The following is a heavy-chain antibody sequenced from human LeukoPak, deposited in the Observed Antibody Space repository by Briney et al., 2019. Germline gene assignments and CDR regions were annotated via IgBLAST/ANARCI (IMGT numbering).Heavy chain of an antibody. CDR1: GYTFTGYY. CDR2: INPNSGGT. CDR3: ARDLGGGWWELLSHYFDY. J-gene: IGHJ4*02. Sequence: ASVKVSCKASGYTFTGYYMHWVRQAPGQGLEWMGWINPNSGGTNYAQKFQGRVTMTRDTSIRTAYMELSRLRSDDTAVYYCARDLGGGWWELLSHYFDYWGQGTLVTVSS. V-gene: IGHV1-2*02. D-gene: IGHD1-26*01.